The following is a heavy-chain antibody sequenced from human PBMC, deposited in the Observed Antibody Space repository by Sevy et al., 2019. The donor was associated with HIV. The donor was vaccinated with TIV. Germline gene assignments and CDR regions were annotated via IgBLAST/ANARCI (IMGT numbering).Heavy chain of an antibody. CDR2: ISYDGSNK. CDR3: ARDSGSLTSDFDY. Sequence: GGSLRLSCAASGFTFSSYAMHWVRQAPGKGLEWVAVISYDGSNKYYADSVKGRFTISRDNSKNTLYLQMNSLRAEDTAVYYCARDSGSLTSDFDYWGQGTLVTVSS. D-gene: IGHD3-10*01. CDR1: GFTFSSYA. V-gene: IGHV3-30*04. J-gene: IGHJ4*02.